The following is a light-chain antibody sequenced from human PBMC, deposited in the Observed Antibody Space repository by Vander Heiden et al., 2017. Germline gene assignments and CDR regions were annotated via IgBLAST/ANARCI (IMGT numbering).Light chain of an antibody. CDR1: KLGDKY. CDR3: QAWDNNIVV. Sequence: SYEVTQPPSVSVSPGQTASLTCSGDKLGDKYARWYQQKPGQSPVLVIYQDNKRPSGIPERFSGSTSGNTATLTISGTQPMDEADYYCQAWDNNIVVFGGGTKLTVL. CDR2: QDN. V-gene: IGLV3-1*01. J-gene: IGLJ3*02.